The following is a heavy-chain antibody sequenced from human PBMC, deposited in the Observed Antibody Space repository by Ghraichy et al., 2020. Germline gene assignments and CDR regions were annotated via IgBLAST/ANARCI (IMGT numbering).Heavy chain of an antibody. CDR2: ISSSRSNK. J-gene: IGHJ6*01. V-gene: IGHV3-21*01. D-gene: IGHD2-15*01. CDR3: ARDGTLGMVSGTMRRSSLYGMDV. Sequence: GGSLRLSCAASGFTFSSYSMNWVRQAPGKGLEWVSSISSSRSNKYYADSVKGRFTISRDNAKNSLYLQMNSLRAEDTAVYYCARDGTLGMVSGTMRRSSLYGMDV. CDR1: GFTFSSYS.